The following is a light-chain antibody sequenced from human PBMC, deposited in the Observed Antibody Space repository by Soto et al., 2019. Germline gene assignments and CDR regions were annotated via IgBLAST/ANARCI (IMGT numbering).Light chain of an antibody. Sequence: EIVLTQSPATLSVSPGEGATLSCRASQSVSSHLAWYQQQPGQPPRLLIYTTSNRATGIPPRFSGSGSGTEFSLTISSLQSEDFAVYYCQQYNNGPSLTFGQGTKVEIK. CDR3: QQYNNGPSLT. CDR1: QSVSSH. J-gene: IGKJ1*01. V-gene: IGKV3-15*01. CDR2: TTS.